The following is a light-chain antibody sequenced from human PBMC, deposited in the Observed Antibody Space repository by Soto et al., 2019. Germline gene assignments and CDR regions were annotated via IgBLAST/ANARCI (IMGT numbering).Light chain of an antibody. V-gene: IGKV2-30*01. CDR3: LQGTHLST. CDR1: QSLVYSDGNTY. J-gene: IGKJ1*01. Sequence: DVVMTQSPLSLPVTLGQPASISCRSSQSLVYSDGNTYLNWFQQRPGQSPRRLIYKVSNRDSGVPERCSGSGSVTYFTLKISGVEAEYVGVYYCLQGTHLSTFGQGTKVEIK. CDR2: KVS.